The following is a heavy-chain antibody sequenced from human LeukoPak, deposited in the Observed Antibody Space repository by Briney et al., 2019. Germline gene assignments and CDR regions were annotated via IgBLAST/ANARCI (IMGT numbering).Heavy chain of an antibody. CDR1: GYTFTSYD. V-gene: IGHV1-8*01. Sequence: ASVKVSCKASGYTFTSYDINWVRQATGQGLEWMGWMNPNSGNTGYAQKFQGRVTMTRNTSISTAYMELSSLRSEATAVYYCARGAYRYCSGGSCPLFDPWGQGTLVTVSS. CDR3: ARGAYRYCSGGSCPLFDP. CDR2: MNPNSGNT. D-gene: IGHD2-15*01. J-gene: IGHJ5*02.